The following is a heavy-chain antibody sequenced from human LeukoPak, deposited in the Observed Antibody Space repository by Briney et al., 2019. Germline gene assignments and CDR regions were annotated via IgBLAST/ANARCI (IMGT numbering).Heavy chain of an antibody. Sequence: GGSLRPSCAASGFTFSSYAMHWVRQAPGKGLEWVAVISYDGSNKYFADSVKGRFTISRDNSKNTLYLQMNSLRAEDTAVYYCARDGSYASGSTFDYWGQGILVPVSS. CDR2: ISYDGSNK. V-gene: IGHV3-30*04. CDR3: ARDGSYASGSTFDY. J-gene: IGHJ4*02. CDR1: GFTFSSYA. D-gene: IGHD3-10*01.